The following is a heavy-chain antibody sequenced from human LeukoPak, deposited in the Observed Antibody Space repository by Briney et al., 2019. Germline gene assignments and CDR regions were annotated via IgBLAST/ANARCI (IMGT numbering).Heavy chain of an antibody. Sequence: NPSETLSLTCTVSGGSISSYYWSWIRQPPGKGLEWIGYIYYSGSTNYNPSLKSRVTISVDTPKNQFSLKLSSVTAADTAVYYCARGGIWDDYNWFDPWGQGTLVTVSS. CDR2: IYYSGST. J-gene: IGHJ5*02. CDR3: ARGGIWDDYNWFDP. V-gene: IGHV4-59*08. D-gene: IGHD2-15*01. CDR1: GGSISSYY.